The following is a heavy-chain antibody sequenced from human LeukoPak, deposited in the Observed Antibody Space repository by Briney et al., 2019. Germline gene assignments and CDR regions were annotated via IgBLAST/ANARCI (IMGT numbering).Heavy chain of an antibody. D-gene: IGHD3-9*01. J-gene: IGHJ4*02. CDR1: GGTFSSYA. V-gene: IGHV1-69*04. CDR3: AREYYGILTGYTDY. CDR2: IIPIPGIA. Sequence: GSSVKVSCKASGGTFSSYALSWVRQAPGQGLEWMGRIIPIPGIASYAQKLQGRVTITADKSTSTAYMELSSLRSEDTAVYYCAREYYGILTGYTDYWGQGTLVTVSS.